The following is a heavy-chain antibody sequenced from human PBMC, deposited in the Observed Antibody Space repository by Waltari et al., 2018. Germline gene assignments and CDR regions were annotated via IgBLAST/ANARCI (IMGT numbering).Heavy chain of an antibody. CDR2: LGWAVGST. V-gene: IGHV3-43D*03. Sequence: EVQLVESGAVVVQPGGSLRLSCAASGCSFDDYAMHWVSKAPGQVLEWVSLLGWAVGSTYYADSVKGRFTISRYNSKNSLYLQMNSLRAEDTALYYCAKGDYDSSCYSVGMDYWGQGTLVTVSS. J-gene: IGHJ4*02. CDR1: GCSFDDYA. CDR3: AKGDYDSSCYSVGMDY. D-gene: IGHD3-22*01.